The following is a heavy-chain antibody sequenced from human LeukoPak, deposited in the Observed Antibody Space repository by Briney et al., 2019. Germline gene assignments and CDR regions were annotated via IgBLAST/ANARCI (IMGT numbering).Heavy chain of an antibody. D-gene: IGHD3-22*01. CDR2: ISGDGGST. J-gene: IGHJ4*02. CDR3: AKLYDSSGYYFFLDY. V-gene: IGHV3-43*02. Sequence: GGSLRLSCAASGFTFDDYAMHWVRQAPGKGLEWVSLISGDGGSTYYADSVKGRFTISRDNSKNSLYLQMNSPRTEDTALYYCAKLYDSSGYYFFLDYWGQGTLVTVSS. CDR1: GFTFDDYA.